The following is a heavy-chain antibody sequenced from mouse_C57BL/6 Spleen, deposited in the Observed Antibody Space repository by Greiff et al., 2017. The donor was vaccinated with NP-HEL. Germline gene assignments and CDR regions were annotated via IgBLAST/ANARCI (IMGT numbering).Heavy chain of an antibody. Sequence: EVQGVESGGGLVKPGGSLKLSCAASGFTFSSYAMSWVRQTPEKRLEWVATISDGGSYTYYPDNVKGRFTISRDNAKNNLYLQMSHLKSEDTAMYYCARDGFYYDYDGYAMDYWGQGTSVTVSS. CDR2: ISDGGSYT. J-gene: IGHJ4*01. D-gene: IGHD2-4*01. CDR1: GFTFSSYA. CDR3: ARDGFYYDYDGYAMDY. V-gene: IGHV5-4*01.